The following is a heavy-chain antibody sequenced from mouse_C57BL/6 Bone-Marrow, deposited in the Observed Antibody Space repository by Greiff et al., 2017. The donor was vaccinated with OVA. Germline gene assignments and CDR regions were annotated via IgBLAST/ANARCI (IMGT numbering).Heavy chain of an antibody. D-gene: IGHD4-1*01. J-gene: IGHJ4*01. CDR3: AGTRVNAMDY. CDR1: GYAFSSSW. CDR2: IYPGDGDT. Sequence: VQLQQSGPELVKPGASVKISCKASGYAFSSSWMNWVKQRPGKGLEWIGRIYPGDGDTNYNGKFKGKATLTADKSSSTAYMQLSSLTSEDSAVYFCAGTRVNAMDYWGQGTSVTVSS. V-gene: IGHV1-82*01.